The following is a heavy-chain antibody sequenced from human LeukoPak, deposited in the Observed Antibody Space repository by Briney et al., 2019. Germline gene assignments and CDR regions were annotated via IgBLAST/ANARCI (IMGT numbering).Heavy chain of an antibody. CDR3: AKSHYYDSSGYYQAYDY. D-gene: IGHD3-22*01. V-gene: IGHV3-23*01. J-gene: IGHJ4*02. CDR2: ISGSGGST. Sequence: PGGSLRLSCAASGFTFSSYAMSWVRQAPGKGLEWVSAISGSGGSTYYADSVKGRFTISRDNSKNTLYLQMNSLRAEDTAVYYCAKSHYYDSSGYYQAYDYWGQGTLVTVSS. CDR1: GFTFSSYA.